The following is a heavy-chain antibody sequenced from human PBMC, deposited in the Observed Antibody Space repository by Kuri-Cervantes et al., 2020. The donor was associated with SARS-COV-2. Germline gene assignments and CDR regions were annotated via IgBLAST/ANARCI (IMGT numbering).Heavy chain of an antibody. CDR2: ITYDGSNK. Sequence: GESLKISCAASGFTFSSYTIHWVRQAPGKGLEWVAVITYDGSNKYYADSVKGRFTISRDNSKNTLYLQMNSLRAEDTAVYYCARGKHQLVPHYFDYWGQGTLVTVSS. J-gene: IGHJ4*02. D-gene: IGHD6-13*01. CDR1: GFTFSSYT. CDR3: ARGKHQLVPHYFDY. V-gene: IGHV3-30*04.